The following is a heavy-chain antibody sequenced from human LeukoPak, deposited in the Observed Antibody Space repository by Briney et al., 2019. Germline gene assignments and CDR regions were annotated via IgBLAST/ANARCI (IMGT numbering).Heavy chain of an antibody. CDR3: TRAEGYYYDSSGYPDY. D-gene: IGHD3-22*01. V-gene: IGHV3-49*04. J-gene: IGHJ4*02. Sequence: PGGSLRLSCTASGFTFGDYAMSWVRQAPGKGLEWVGFIRGKAYGGTTEYAAPVKGRFTISRDDSKSIAYLQMNSLKTEDTAVYYCTRAEGYYYDSSGYPDYWGQGTLVTVSS. CDR2: IRGKAYGGTT. CDR1: GFTFGDYA.